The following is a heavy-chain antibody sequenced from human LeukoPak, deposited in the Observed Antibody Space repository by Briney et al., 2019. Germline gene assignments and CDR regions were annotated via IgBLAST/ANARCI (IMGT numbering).Heavy chain of an antibody. CDR1: GGSISSYY. J-gene: IGHJ4*02. D-gene: IGHD4-4*01. V-gene: IGHV4-59*06. Sequence: SETLSLTCTVSGGSISSYYWSWIRQHPGKDLEWIGYIYYSGSTYYNPSLKSRVTISVDTSKNQFSLKLSSVTAADTAVYYCARGGTVTWTFDYWGQGTLVTVSS. CDR2: IYYSGST. CDR3: ARGGTVTWTFDY.